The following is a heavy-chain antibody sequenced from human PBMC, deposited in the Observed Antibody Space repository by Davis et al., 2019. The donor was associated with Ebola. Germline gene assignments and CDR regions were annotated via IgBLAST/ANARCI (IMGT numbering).Heavy chain of an antibody. CDR2: VNSGGSGT. J-gene: IGHJ4*02. D-gene: IGHD1-26*01. Sequence: GESLKISCAASGFTFSNFWMHWVRQAPGKGLVWVARVNSGGSGTSYADSVKGRFTISRDNSRNTVFLQMSSLRPEDTAVYYCARSFSQVWWHFFDHWGQGTLVTVSS. V-gene: IGHV3-74*01. CDR3: ARSFSQVWWHFFDH. CDR1: GFTFSNFW.